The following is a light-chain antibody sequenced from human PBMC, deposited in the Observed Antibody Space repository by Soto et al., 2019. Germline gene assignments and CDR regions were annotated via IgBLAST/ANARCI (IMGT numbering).Light chain of an antibody. J-gene: IGLJ3*02. CDR3: CSYAGSYTWV. CDR2: DVS. V-gene: IGLV2-11*01. Sequence: QSALTQPRSVSGSPGQSVTISCTGTSSDVGGYNYVSWYQQHPGKAPKLMIYDVSKRPSGVPDRFSGSKSGNMASLTISGLQAEDEADYYGCSYAGSYTWVFGGGTKLTVL. CDR1: SSDVGGYNY.